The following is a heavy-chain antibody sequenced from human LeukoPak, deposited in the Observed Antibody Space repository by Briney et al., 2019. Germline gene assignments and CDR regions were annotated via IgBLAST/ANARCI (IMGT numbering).Heavy chain of an antibody. Sequence: SGPTLVNPTQTLTLTCTFSGFSLSTSGMCVSWIRQPPGKALEWLARIDWDDDKYYSTSLKTRLTISKDTSKNQVVLTMTSMDPVDTATYYCARIRSSYYYDRMLYFDYWGQGTLVTVSS. CDR2: IDWDDDK. V-gene: IGHV2-70*11. CDR3: ARIRSSYYYDRMLYFDY. D-gene: IGHD3-22*01. CDR1: GFSLSTSGMC. J-gene: IGHJ4*02.